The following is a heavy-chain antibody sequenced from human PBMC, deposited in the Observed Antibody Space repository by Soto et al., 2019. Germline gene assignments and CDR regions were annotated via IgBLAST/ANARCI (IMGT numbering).Heavy chain of an antibody. J-gene: IGHJ6*02. D-gene: IGHD5-18*01. CDR2: IYPGDSDT. CDR1: GYSFRNYW. CDR3: ARRGYSYGLDV. Sequence: PGESLKISCEGSGYSFRNYWIGWVRQVPGTGLEWVGIIYPGDSDTIYNPSFQGHVIISVDKSISTAYLQWNSLKASDTAVYYCARRGYSYGLDVWGQGTKVTVSS. V-gene: IGHV5-51*01.